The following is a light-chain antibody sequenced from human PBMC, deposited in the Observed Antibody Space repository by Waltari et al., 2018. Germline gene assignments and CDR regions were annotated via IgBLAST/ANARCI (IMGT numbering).Light chain of an antibody. Sequence: QSALPQPRSVSGSPGHSVPISCTGTSRDVSGYNYVSWYQQHPGKAPNPMIYDGNNRPSGVPARFSGSKSGNTASLTISGLQAEDEADYYCCSYAGSYTLVFGGGTKLTVL. V-gene: IGLV2-11*01. CDR3: CSYAGSYTLV. CDR2: DGN. J-gene: IGLJ2*01. CDR1: SRDVSGYNY.